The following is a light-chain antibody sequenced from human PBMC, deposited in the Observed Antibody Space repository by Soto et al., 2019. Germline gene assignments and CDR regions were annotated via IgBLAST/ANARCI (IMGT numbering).Light chain of an antibody. V-gene: IGKV3-15*01. Sequence: ELVLTQVSATPSVSPGDRVTLSCRASQSVDINLAWYQQRPGQAPRLLVYGASTKATDMPGRFSGRGSGTEFTLTINNLQSEDFAVYYCQQYRNWPRTFGQGTKVDIK. CDR1: QSVDIN. CDR2: GAS. CDR3: QQYRNWPRT. J-gene: IGKJ1*01.